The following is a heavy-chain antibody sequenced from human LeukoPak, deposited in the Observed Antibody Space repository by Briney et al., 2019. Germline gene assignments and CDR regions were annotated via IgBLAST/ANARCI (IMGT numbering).Heavy chain of an antibody. J-gene: IGHJ4*02. CDR3: ARSSQSGSYGAFDY. V-gene: IGHV1-69*05. Sequence: SVKVSCKASGGTFSSYAISWVRQAPGQGLEWMGGIIPIFGTANYVQKFQGRVTITTDESTSTAYMELSSLRSEDTDVYYCARSSQSGSYGAFDYWGQGTLVTVSS. D-gene: IGHD1-26*01. CDR2: IIPIFGTA. CDR1: GGTFSSYA.